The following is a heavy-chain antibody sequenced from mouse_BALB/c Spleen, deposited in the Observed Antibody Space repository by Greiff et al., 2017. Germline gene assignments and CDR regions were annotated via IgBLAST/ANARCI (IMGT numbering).Heavy chain of an antibody. Sequence: EVQLQQSGPELVKPGASVKIPCKASGYTFTDYNMDWVKQSHGKSLEWIGDINPNNGGTIYNQKFKGKATLTADTSSSTAYMQLSSLTSEDSAIYYCARSDARDYWGQGTTLTVSS. V-gene: IGHV1-18*01. CDR1: GYTFTDYN. CDR2: INPNNGGT. J-gene: IGHJ2*01. CDR3: ARSDARDY.